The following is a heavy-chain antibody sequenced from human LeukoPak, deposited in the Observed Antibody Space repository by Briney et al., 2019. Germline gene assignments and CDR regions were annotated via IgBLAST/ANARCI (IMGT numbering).Heavy chain of an antibody. Sequence: GGSLRLSCAASGFIFTDYAMGWVRQAPGQGLEWASTISASGSTTYYADSVRGRFTISKDNSKNTLSLQMSSLRAEDTAVYYCAKARTPYNSGFDYWAREPWSPSPQ. V-gene: IGHV3-23*01. J-gene: IGHJ4*02. CDR3: AKARTPYNSGFDY. CDR1: GFIFTDYA. D-gene: IGHD6-19*01. CDR2: ISASGSTT.